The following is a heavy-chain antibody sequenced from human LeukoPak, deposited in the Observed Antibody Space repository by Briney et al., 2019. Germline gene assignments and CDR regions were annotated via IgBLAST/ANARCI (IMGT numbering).Heavy chain of an antibody. J-gene: IGHJ4*02. Sequence: GGSLRLSCAASGFTFSSYSMTWVRQAPGKGLEWVSSISSSSSYIYYADSVKGRFTISRDNAKNSLYLQMNSLRAEDTAVYYCARVRAPGYSYGYTAFDYWGQGTLVTVSS. CDR1: GFTFSSYS. V-gene: IGHV3-21*01. CDR2: ISSSSSYI. D-gene: IGHD5-18*01. CDR3: ARVRAPGYSYGYTAFDY.